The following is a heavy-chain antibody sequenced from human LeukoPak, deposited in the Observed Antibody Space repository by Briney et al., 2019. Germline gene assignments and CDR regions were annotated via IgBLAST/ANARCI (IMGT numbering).Heavy chain of an antibody. V-gene: IGHV3-23*01. D-gene: IGHD6-19*01. CDR2: ISDSGAST. Sequence: GGSLRLSCAASRFTFSSFAMSWVRQAPGKGLEWVSGISDSGASTYYPDSVKGRFTISRDNSKNMLYLQMNSLRADDTAVYYCAIAKGPVDIVVAATGVFGYWGQGTLVTVSS. J-gene: IGHJ4*02. CDR1: RFTFSSFA. CDR3: AIAKGPVDIVVAATGVFGY.